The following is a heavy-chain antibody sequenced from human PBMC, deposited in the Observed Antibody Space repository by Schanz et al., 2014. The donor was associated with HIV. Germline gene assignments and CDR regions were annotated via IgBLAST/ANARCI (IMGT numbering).Heavy chain of an antibody. D-gene: IGHD3-22*01. CDR2: ISSSSSYI. V-gene: IGHV3-21*01. CDR1: GFTFSSYS. CDR3: AIEAYFYDSSGSGG. J-gene: IGHJ4*02. Sequence: VQLVESGGGVVQPGRSLRLSCAASGFTFSSYSMNWVRQAPGKGLEWVSSISSSSSYIYYADSVKGRFTISRDNGKNSLYLQMNSLRAEDTAVYYCAIEAYFYDSSGSGGWGQGTLVTVSS.